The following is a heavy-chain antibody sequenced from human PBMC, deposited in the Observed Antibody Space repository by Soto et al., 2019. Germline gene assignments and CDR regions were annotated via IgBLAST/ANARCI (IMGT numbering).Heavy chain of an antibody. Sequence: GGSLRLSCAASGFTFSNAWMNWVRQAPGKGVEWVGRIKSKTDGGTTDYAAPVKGRFTISRDDSKNTLYLQMNSLKTEDTAVYYCTTLSITIFGVVLMDVWGQGTTVTVSS. CDR2: IKSKTDGGTT. J-gene: IGHJ6*02. CDR1: GFTFSNAW. CDR3: TTLSITIFGVVLMDV. V-gene: IGHV3-15*07. D-gene: IGHD3-3*01.